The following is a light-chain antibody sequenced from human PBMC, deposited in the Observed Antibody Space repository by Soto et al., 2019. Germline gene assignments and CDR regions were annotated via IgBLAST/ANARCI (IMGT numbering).Light chain of an antibody. J-gene: IGLJ1*01. Sequence: QSALTQPASVSGSPGQSVAIPCTGTSSDVGAYNYVSWYQQHPGKAPKLLLSEVSNRPSGVSDRFSGSKSGNTASLTISGLQAEDEADYYCSSLTTSLTYVFGTGTKVTVL. CDR2: EVS. CDR1: SSDVGAYNY. V-gene: IGLV2-14*01. CDR3: SSLTTSLTYV.